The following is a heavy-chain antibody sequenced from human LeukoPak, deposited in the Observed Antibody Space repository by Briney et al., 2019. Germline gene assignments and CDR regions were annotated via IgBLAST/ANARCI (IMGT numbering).Heavy chain of an antibody. J-gene: IGHJ5*02. CDR3: ARERGSGSYHPFDP. CDR1: GFTFNSYW. V-gene: IGHV3-7*01. D-gene: IGHD3-10*01. CDR2: IKQDGSEK. Sequence: GGSLRLSCAASGFTFNSYWMSWVRQAPGKGLEWVANIKQDGSEKNYVDSVKGRFTISRDNAKNSLYLQMNSLRAEDTAVYYCARERGSGSYHPFDPWGQGTLVTVSS.